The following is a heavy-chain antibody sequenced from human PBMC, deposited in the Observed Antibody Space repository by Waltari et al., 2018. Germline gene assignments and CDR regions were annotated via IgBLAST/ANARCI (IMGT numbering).Heavy chain of an antibody. Sequence: EVQLVESGGGLVQPGGSLRLSCAASGFPFRSSWMSWGRQAPGKGLEWVANIKQDGSEKYYVDSVKGRFTISRDNAKNSLYLQMNSLRAEDTAVYYCARVVAGYFDYWGQGTLVTVSS. CDR2: IKQDGSEK. J-gene: IGHJ4*02. V-gene: IGHV3-7*01. CDR1: GFPFRSSW. CDR3: ARVVAGYFDY. D-gene: IGHD6-19*01.